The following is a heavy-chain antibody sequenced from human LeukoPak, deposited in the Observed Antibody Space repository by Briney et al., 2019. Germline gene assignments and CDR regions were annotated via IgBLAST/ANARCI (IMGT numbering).Heavy chain of an antibody. CDR2: IWDDGSNK. CDR1: GFTFSSYG. Sequence: PGRSLRLSCAASGFTFSSYGMHWVRQAPGKGLEWVAVIWDDGSNKYYADSVKGRFTISRDNSKNTLYLQMNSLRAEATAVYYCARSPYYDFWSGYQLSTYYFDYWGQGTLVTVSS. D-gene: IGHD3-3*01. V-gene: IGHV3-33*01. CDR3: ARSPYYDFWSGYQLSTYYFDY. J-gene: IGHJ4*02.